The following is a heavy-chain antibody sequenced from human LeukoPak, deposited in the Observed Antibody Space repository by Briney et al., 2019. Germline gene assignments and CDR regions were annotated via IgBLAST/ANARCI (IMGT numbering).Heavy chain of an antibody. CDR3: ARDTDVMGMDV. CDR2: IYTTGTT. D-gene: IGHD2-8*01. V-gene: IGHV4-4*07. Sequence: SETLSLTCTVSGGFISGSYWSWVRQPAGKGLEWIGRIYTTGTTNYNPSLKSRITMSVDKSKNQFSLKLSSVTAADTAVYYCARDTDVMGMDVWGQGTTVTVSS. CDR1: GGFISGSY. J-gene: IGHJ6*02.